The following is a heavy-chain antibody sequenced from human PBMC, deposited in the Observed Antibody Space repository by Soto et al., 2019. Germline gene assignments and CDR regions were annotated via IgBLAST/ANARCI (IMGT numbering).Heavy chain of an antibody. CDR3: ARDPSYNGGWYFDY. V-gene: IGHV3-23*01. CDR2: ITGGGDDT. J-gene: IGHJ4*02. Sequence: EVQLLESGGGLVQPGGSLRLSCAASGFTFSSYAMAWVRQSPGKGLEWVATITGGGDDTYYTDSVKGRFTFSRDNSKNTLVLQMNNLRAEDTAVYYCARDPSYNGGWYFDYWGQGTLVTVSS. D-gene: IGHD6-19*01. CDR1: GFTFSSYA.